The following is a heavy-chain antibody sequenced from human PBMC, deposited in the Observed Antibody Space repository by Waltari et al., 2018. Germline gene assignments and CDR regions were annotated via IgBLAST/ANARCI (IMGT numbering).Heavy chain of an antibody. CDR1: GGPFSNYA. CDR2: IIPIVGTA. J-gene: IGHJ4*02. Sequence: QVQLGQSGAEVKKPGSSVKVSCKASGGPFSNYAMIWLRQAPGQVLEWMGVIIPIVGTANDAQKFQSRVTITADESTSTAYMELSSLRSEDTAVYYCARGDYGDYWGQGTLFTVSS. V-gene: IGHV1-69*01. D-gene: IGHD4-17*01. CDR3: ARGDYGDY.